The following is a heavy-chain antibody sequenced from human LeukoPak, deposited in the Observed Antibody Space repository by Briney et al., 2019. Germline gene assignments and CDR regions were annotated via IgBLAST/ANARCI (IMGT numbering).Heavy chain of an antibody. D-gene: IGHD3-16*01. CDR1: GFTFSSYA. CDR2: IIPIFGTA. Sequence: TGGSLRLSCAASGFTFSSYAISWVRQAPGQGLEWMGGIIPIFGTANYAQKFQGRVTITADESTSTAYMELSSLRSEDTAVYYCAREAMRLGDRDAFDIWGQGTMVTVSS. J-gene: IGHJ3*02. V-gene: IGHV1-69*01. CDR3: AREAMRLGDRDAFDI.